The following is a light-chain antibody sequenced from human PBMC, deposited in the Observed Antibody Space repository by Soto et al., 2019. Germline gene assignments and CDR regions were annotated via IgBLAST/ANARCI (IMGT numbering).Light chain of an antibody. Sequence: EVVLTQSPATLSVSPGEGVTLSCRASQGVGSTLNWYRQQPGQAPRLLVYGASTKATDMPGRFSGRGSGTEFTLTINNLQSEDFAVYYCQQYRNWPRTFGQGTKVDIK. CDR2: GAS. CDR3: QQYRNWPRT. CDR1: QGVGST. J-gene: IGKJ1*01. V-gene: IGKV3-15*01.